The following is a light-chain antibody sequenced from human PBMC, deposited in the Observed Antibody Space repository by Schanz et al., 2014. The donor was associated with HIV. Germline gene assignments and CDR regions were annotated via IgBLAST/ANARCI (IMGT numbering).Light chain of an antibody. CDR1: SSNFGADYD. V-gene: IGLV1-40*01. CDR3: QSYDSSLRNSV. Sequence: QSVLTQPPSVSGALGQRVTISCTGSSSNFGADYDVHWYQQFPGTAPKLLIYANSNRLSGVPDRFSGSKSGTSASLAITGLQAEDEADYYCQSYDSSLRNSVFGGGTKLTVL. CDR2: ANS. J-gene: IGLJ3*02.